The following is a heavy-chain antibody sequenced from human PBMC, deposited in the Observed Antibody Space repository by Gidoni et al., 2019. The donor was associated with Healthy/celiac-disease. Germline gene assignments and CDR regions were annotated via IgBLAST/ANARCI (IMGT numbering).Heavy chain of an antibody. V-gene: IGHV3-33*01. CDR2: IWYDGSNK. Sequence: QVQLVESGGGVVQPGRSLRLSCAASGFTFSSYGMHWVRQAPGKGLGWLAVIWYDGSNKYYSDSVKGRFTISRDNSKNTLYLQMNSLRAEDTAVYYCARDGVGATYGVDYWGQGTLVTVSS. D-gene: IGHD1-26*01. CDR1: GFTFSSYG. CDR3: ARDGVGATYGVDY. J-gene: IGHJ4*02.